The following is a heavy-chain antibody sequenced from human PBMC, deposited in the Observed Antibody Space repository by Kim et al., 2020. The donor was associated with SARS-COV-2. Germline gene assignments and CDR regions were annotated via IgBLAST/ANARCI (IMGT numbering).Heavy chain of an antibody. CDR2: INWDGGSK. J-gene: IGHJ6*02. Sequence: GGSLRLSCAASGFTFGDYGMSWVRQAPGKGLEWVARINWDGGSKDYADSVKGRFTISRDNAKNSLYLQMNSLRAEDTALYYCARVTSQWVVRHYYYYGMDVWGQGTTVTVSS. V-gene: IGHV3-20*04. CDR3: ARVTSQWVVRHYYYYGMDV. CDR1: GFTFGDYG. D-gene: IGHD6-19*01.